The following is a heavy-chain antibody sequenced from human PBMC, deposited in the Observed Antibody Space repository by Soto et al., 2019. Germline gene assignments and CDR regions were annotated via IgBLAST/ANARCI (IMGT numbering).Heavy chain of an antibody. Sequence: QVQLVQSGAAVRKPGASVKISCKASGYTMTAHFLHWVRQAPGRGLEWMGWINPKNGGTDYAQKFQDRVSMTRDTSINTAYIQLNRLTSDDTAVYFCATDEGQYFGSVWGHGTLVSVSS. CDR3: ATDEGQYFGSV. V-gene: IGHV1-2*02. CDR2: INPKNGGT. CDR1: GYTMTAHF. J-gene: IGHJ4*03. D-gene: IGHD3-10*01.